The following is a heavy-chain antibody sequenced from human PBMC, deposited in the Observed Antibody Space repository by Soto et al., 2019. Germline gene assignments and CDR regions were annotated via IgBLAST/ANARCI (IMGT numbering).Heavy chain of an antibody. CDR1: GYTVTSYG. D-gene: IGHD2-2*01. Sequence: ASVKVSCKTSGYTVTSYGISWVRQAPGQGREWMGWISAYNGNTNYAQKPQGRVTMTTNTSTSTAYMELRSLSSDDTAVYYCARVMAYCTSTSCHDYWGQGTLVTVSS. CDR2: ISAYNGNT. V-gene: IGHV1-18*01. CDR3: ARVMAYCTSTSCHDY. J-gene: IGHJ4*02.